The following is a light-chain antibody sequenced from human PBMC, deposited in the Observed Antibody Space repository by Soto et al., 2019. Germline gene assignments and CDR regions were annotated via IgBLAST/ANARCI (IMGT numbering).Light chain of an antibody. CDR1: TSNIGTNT. CDR2: NTN. V-gene: IGLV1-44*01. J-gene: IGLJ3*02. CDR3: ATWDDSLSVL. Sequence: QSFLPQPPSASGTPGQRVTISCSGGTSNIGTNTVNWYQQLPGTAPKLLIYNTNQRPAGVPDRFSGSKSGTSASLAIRGLRSEDEASYFCATWDDSLSVLFGRGTKLTVL.